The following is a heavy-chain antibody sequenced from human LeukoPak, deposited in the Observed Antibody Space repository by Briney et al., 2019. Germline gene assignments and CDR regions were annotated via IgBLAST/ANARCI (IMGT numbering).Heavy chain of an antibody. CDR1: GYTFDNYA. V-gene: IGHV1-46*02. D-gene: IGHD3-10*01. CDR2: INPSGGST. CDR3: ARDSGYYGSGSKGPYNWFDP. J-gene: IGHJ5*02. Sequence: ASVKVSCKTSGYTFDNYAINWVRQAPGQGLEWMGIINPSGGSTSYAQKFQGRVTMTRDTSTSTVYMELSSLRSEDTAVYYCARDSGYYGSGSKGPYNWFDPWGQGTLVTASS.